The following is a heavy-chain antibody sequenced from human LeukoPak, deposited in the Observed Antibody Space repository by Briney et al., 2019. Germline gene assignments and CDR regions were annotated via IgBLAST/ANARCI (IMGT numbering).Heavy chain of an antibody. D-gene: IGHD2-15*01. Sequence: SETLSLTCSVSGGSISSYYWNWIRQPPGRGLEWIGYIYYSGSTNYNPSLKNRVTISVDTSKNQFSLKLSSVTAADTAVYYCARELPGYSGFDYWGQGALVTVSS. J-gene: IGHJ4*02. CDR1: GGSISSYY. CDR3: ARELPGYSGFDY. V-gene: IGHV4-59*01. CDR2: IYYSGST.